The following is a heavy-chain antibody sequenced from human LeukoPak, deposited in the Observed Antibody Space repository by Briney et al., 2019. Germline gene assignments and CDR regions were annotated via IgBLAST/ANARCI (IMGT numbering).Heavy chain of an antibody. CDR1: GGPLNGYY. V-gene: IGHV4-34*01. Sequence: SETLSLTCSIYGGPLNGYYWSWIRQPPGKGLEWIGEINHSGTTNYNPSLESRVTISVDTSKNQFSLKLSSMTAADTAVYYCARGGSYPTRNDYWGQGTLVTVSS. CDR3: ARGGSYPTRNDY. J-gene: IGHJ4*02. CDR2: INHSGTT. D-gene: IGHD1-26*01.